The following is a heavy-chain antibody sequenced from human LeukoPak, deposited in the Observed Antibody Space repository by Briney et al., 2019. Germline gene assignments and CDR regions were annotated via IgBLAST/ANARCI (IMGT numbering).Heavy chain of an antibody. CDR1: GFTFSSYG. Sequence: GGSLRLSCAASGFTFSSYGMSWVRQAPGKGLEWVSAISGSGGSTYYADSVKGRFTISRDNSKNTLYLQMNSLRAEDTAVYYCAKGAYCGGDCPYYFDYWGQGTLVTVSS. CDR3: AKGAYCGGDCPYYFDY. D-gene: IGHD2-21*02. V-gene: IGHV3-23*01. J-gene: IGHJ4*02. CDR2: ISGSGGST.